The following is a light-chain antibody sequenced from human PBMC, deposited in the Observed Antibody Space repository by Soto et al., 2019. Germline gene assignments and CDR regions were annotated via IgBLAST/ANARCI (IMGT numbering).Light chain of an antibody. J-gene: IGKJ1*01. CDR2: KAC. Sequence: DIQMTQSPSTLSASVGDRVTITCRASQSFNNWLAWYHQKPGRAPKLLIYKACTLESGIPSRFSGSASGTAVTLTMGSVQPDDFATYYCEQYNGYLWTFGHGTKVEIK. CDR3: EQYNGYLWT. V-gene: IGKV1-5*03. CDR1: QSFNNW.